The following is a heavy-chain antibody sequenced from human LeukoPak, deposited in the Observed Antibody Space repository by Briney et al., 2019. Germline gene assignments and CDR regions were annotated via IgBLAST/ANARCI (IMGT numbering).Heavy chain of an antibody. J-gene: IGHJ5*02. V-gene: IGHV1-8*03. CDR3: ARGGSYSSWKLRFDP. Sequence: GASVTVSCKASVYTFTIYDINWVRQATGQGLEWMGWMNPNSGNTGYAQKFQGRVTITRKTSISTACMELSSLRSEDTAVYYCARGGSYSSWKLRFDPWGQGTLVTVSS. D-gene: IGHD6-6*01. CDR1: VYTFTIYD. CDR2: MNPNSGNT.